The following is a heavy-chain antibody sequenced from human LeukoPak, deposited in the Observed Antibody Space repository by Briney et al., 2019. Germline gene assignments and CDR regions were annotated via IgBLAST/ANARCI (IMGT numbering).Heavy chain of an antibody. D-gene: IGHD6-19*01. V-gene: IGHV3-73*01. CDR1: GFTFSGSA. J-gene: IGHJ4*02. CDR2: IRSKANSYAT. CDR3: TCRIAVAGTVFDY. Sequence: GGSLRLSCAASGFTFSGSAMHWVRQASGKGLEWVGRIRSKANSYATAYAASVKGRFTMSRDDSKNTAYLQMNSLKTEDTAVYCCTCRIAVAGTVFDYWGQGTLVTVSS.